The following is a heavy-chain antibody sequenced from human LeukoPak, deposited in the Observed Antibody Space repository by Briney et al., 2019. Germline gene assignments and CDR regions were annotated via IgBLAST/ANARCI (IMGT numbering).Heavy chain of an antibody. Sequence: GGSLRLSCAASGFTFSSYSMNWVRQAPGKGLEWVSSISSSSSDIYYADSVKGRFTISRDNAKNSLYLQMNSLRAEDTAVYYCARDDTQYATYYFDYWGQGTLVTVSS. CDR2: ISSSSSDI. J-gene: IGHJ4*02. CDR1: GFTFSSYS. D-gene: IGHD2-2*01. CDR3: ARDDTQYATYYFDY. V-gene: IGHV3-21*01.